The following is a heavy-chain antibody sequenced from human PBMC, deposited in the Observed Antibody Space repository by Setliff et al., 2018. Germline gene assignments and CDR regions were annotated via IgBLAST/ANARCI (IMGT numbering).Heavy chain of an antibody. CDR1: GFTFSTYR. J-gene: IGHJ4*02. V-gene: IGHV3-33*08. Sequence: GGSLRLSCAASGFTFSTYRMHWVRQAPGKGLEWVAVIWDDGGNKYHADSVKGRFTISRDNSKNTLYLQMNSLSTEDTAVYYCARTCSGSGCYAGLESWGQGTPVTVSS. CDR2: IWDDGGNK. CDR3: ARTCSGSGCYAGLES. D-gene: IGHD2-15*01.